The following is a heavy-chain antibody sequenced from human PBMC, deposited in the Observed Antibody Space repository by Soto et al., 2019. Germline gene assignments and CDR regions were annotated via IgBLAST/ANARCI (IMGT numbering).Heavy chain of an antibody. J-gene: IGHJ2*01. V-gene: IGHV1-58*01. CDR3: AAFXGYCSSTSCYRYWYFDL. Sequence: GASVEVSCKASGFTFTSSAVQWVRQARGQRLEWIGWIVVGSGNTNYAQKFQERVTITRDMSTSTAYMELSSLRSEDTAVYYCAAFXGYCSSTSCYRYWYFDLWGRGTLVTVSS. CDR1: GFTFTSSA. D-gene: IGHD2-2*01. CDR2: IVVGSGNT.